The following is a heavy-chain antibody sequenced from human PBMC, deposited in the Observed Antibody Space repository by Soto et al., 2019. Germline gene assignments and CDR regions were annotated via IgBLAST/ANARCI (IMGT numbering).Heavy chain of an antibody. Sequence: DVQLVESGGGLIQPGESLRLSCAAFGLTISGKKYVAWVRQAPGKGLEWVSALYDVDGSFYADSVKGRFTTSSDSSKTTVYLQMNDLRPDDTAVYYCATWHELEHAYDVWGQGTTVTVSS. CDR3: ATWHELEHAYDV. CDR1: GLTISGKKY. J-gene: IGHJ3*01. CDR2: LYDVDGS. V-gene: IGHV3-53*01. D-gene: IGHD1-1*01.